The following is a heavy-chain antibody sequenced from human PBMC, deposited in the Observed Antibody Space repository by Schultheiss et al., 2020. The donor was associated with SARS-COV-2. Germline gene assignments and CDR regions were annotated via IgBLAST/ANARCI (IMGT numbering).Heavy chain of an antibody. CDR3: ARMPVAVSGTAAFDI. Sequence: SGPTLVKPTQTLTLTCTFSGFSLNTRGMRVSWIRQPPGKALEWLAHIDWDDDKFYTTSLRGRLTTSKDTSKNQVVLTMTNMDPVDTATYYCARMPVAVSGTAAFDIWGQGTMVTVSS. CDR1: GFSLNTRGMR. CDR2: IDWDDDK. V-gene: IGHV2-70*04. D-gene: IGHD1-1*01. J-gene: IGHJ3*02.